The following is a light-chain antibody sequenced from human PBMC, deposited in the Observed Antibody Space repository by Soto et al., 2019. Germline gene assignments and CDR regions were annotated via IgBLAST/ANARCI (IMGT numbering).Light chain of an antibody. J-gene: IGLJ2*01. V-gene: IGLV2-14*01. CDR1: SSDVGGYNY. Sequence: QSALTQPASVSGSPGQSITISCTGTSSDVGGYNYVSWYQQHPGKAPKLMIYEVSNRPSGVSNRFSGSKSGNTASLTISGLQAEDEADYYCSSYTSSSTXVVXXXGTKLXXL. CDR2: EVS. CDR3: SSYTSSSTXVV.